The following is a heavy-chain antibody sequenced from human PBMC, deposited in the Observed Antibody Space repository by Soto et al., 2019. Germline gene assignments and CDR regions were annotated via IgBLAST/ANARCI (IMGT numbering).Heavy chain of an antibody. CDR1: GFTFSSYG. J-gene: IGHJ3*02. CDR2: IWYDGSNK. CDR3: ARARKRWYDAFDI. Sequence: GGSLRLSCAASGFTFSSYGMHWVRQAPGKGLEWVAVIWYDGSNKYYADSVKGRFTISRDNSKNTLHLQMNSLRAEDTAVYYCARARKRWYDAFDIWGQGTMVTVSS. D-gene: IGHD2-15*01. V-gene: IGHV3-33*01.